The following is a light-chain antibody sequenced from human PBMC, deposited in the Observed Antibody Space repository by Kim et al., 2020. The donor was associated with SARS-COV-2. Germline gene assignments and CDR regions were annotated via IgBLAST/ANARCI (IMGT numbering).Light chain of an antibody. J-gene: IGLJ3*02. CDR2: GNS. V-gene: IGLV1-40*01. Sequence: HMVTTPCTGSSSNVGAGYVVHWYQQLPGTAPKLLIYGNSNRPSGVPDRFSGSKSGTSASLAITGLQAEDEADYYCQSYDSSLSGWVFGGGTKLTVL. CDR3: QSYDSSLSGWV. CDR1: SSNVGAGYV.